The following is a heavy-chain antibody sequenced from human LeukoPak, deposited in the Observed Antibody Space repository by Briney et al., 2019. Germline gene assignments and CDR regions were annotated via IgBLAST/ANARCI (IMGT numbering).Heavy chain of an antibody. D-gene: IGHD5-18*01. CDR2: IIPIFGTA. CDR3: ASADTAMVPFDY. V-gene: IGHV1-69*13. CDR1: GGTFSSYA. J-gene: IGHJ4*02. Sequence: ASVKVSCKASGGTFSSYAISWVRQAPGQGLEWMGGIIPIFGTANYAQKFQGRDTIAADESTSTAYMELSSLRSEDTAVYYCASADTAMVPFDYWGQGTLVTVSS.